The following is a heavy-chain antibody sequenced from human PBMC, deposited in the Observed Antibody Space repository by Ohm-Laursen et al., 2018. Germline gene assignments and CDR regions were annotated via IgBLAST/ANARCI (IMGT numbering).Heavy chain of an antibody. CDR1: SGSISSYY. Sequence: SETLSLTCTVSSGSISSYYWSWIRQPPGKGLEWIGYIDYRGSTKYNPSLRSRVTTSIDTSRNQFSLKLSSVTAADTAMYYCARHGYTFDFWGQGTLVTVSS. D-gene: IGHD5-18*01. CDR3: ARHGYTFDF. J-gene: IGHJ4*02. V-gene: IGHV4-59*08. CDR2: IDYRGST.